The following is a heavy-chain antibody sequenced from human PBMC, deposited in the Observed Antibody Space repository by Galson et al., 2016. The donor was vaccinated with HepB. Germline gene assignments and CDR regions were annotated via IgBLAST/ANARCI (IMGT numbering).Heavy chain of an antibody. CDR1: GYTFTNYG. J-gene: IGHJ4*02. Sequence: SVKVSCKASGYTFTNYGISWVRQAPGQGLEWMGWITAYNGNTQYAQNVQGRVTITADESTSTAYLELSSLTSEDTAVYYCTQWPTRTGLDFWDQGNLVTVSS. D-gene: IGHD3/OR15-3a*01. V-gene: IGHV1-18*01. CDR2: ITAYNGNT. CDR3: TQWPTRTGLDF.